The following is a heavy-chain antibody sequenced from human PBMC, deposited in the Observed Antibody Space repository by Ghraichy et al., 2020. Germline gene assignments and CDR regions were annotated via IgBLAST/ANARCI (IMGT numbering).Heavy chain of an antibody. CDR2: ISSSSSTI. CDR1: GFTFSSYS. Sequence: GGSLRLSCAASGFTFSSYSMNWVRQAPGKGLEWVSYISSSSSTIYYADSVKGRFTISRDNAKYSLYLQMNSLRDEDTAVYYCARGKGWLQSEGFDYWGQGTLVTVSS. D-gene: IGHD5-24*01. J-gene: IGHJ4*02. CDR3: ARGKGWLQSEGFDY. V-gene: IGHV3-48*02.